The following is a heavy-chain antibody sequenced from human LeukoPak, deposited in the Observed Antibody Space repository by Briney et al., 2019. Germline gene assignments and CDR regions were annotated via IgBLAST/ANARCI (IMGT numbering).Heavy chain of an antibody. CDR2: INHSGST. CDR3: ARGLRLRTISPHYYGMDV. V-gene: IGHV4-34*01. J-gene: IGHJ6*02. D-gene: IGHD3-3*01. Sequence: PSETLSLTCAVYGGSISGYYWSWIRQPPGKGLEWIGEINHSGSTNYNPSLKSRVTISVDTSKNQFSLKLSSVTAADTAVYYCARGLRLRTISPHYYGMDVWGQGTTVTVSS. CDR1: GGSISGYY.